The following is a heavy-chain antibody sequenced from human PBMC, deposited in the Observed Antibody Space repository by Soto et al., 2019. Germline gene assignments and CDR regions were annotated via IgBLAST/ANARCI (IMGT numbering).Heavy chain of an antibody. V-gene: IGHV1-3*01. Sequence: ASVKVSCKASGYTFTSYAMHWVRQAPGQRLEWMGWINAGNGNTKYSQKFQGRVTITRDTSASTAYMELSSLRSEDTAVYYCARDLGGSGTLYYYYGMDVWGQGTTVTVSS. CDR2: INAGNGNT. CDR3: ARDLGGSGTLYYYYGMDV. D-gene: IGHD3-10*01. J-gene: IGHJ6*02. CDR1: GYTFTSYA.